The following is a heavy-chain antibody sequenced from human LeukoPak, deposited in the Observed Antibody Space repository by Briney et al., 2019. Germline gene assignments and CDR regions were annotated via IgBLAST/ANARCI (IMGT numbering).Heavy chain of an antibody. J-gene: IGHJ6*03. CDR2: IRYDGSNK. D-gene: IGHD2-8*01. Sequence: GGSLRLSCAASGFTFSIYGMHWVRQAPGKGLEGVAFIRYDGSNKYYADSVKGRFTISRDNSKNTLYLQMNSLRAEDTAVYYCAKDPKGVLMVYAELSYYYMDVWGKGTTVTVSS. V-gene: IGHV3-30*02. CDR1: GFTFSIYG. CDR3: AKDPKGVLMVYAELSYYYMDV.